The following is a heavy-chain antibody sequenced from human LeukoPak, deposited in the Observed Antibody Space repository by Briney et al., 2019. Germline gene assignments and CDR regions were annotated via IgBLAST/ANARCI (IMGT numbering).Heavy chain of an antibody. D-gene: IGHD3-22*01. Sequence: PGGSLRLSCAASGFTVSSNYMSWVRQAPGKGLEWVSVIYSGGSTYYADSVKGRFTISRDNSKNTLYLQMNSLRAEDTAVYYCARDLYDSSGYYLTLGYWGQGTLVTVSS. J-gene: IGHJ4*02. CDR1: GFTVSSNY. CDR3: ARDLYDSSGYYLTLGY. V-gene: IGHV3-53*01. CDR2: IYSGGST.